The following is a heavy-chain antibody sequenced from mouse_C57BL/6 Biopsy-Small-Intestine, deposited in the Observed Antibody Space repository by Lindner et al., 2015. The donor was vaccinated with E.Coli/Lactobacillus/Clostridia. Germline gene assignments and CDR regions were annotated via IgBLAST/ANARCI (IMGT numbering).Heavy chain of an antibody. V-gene: IGHV1-39*01. J-gene: IGHJ2*01. CDR2: INPNYGTT. Sequence: VQLQESGPELVKPGASVKMSCKASGYTFTDYYMHWVKQSHGKSLEWIGVINPNYGTTAYNQKFKDKATLTVDQSSRTAYMQLNSLTSEDSAVYYCARSSSTVGYYFDYWGQGTTLTVSS. CDR3: ARSSSTVGYYFDY. CDR1: GYTFTDYY. D-gene: IGHD1-1*01.